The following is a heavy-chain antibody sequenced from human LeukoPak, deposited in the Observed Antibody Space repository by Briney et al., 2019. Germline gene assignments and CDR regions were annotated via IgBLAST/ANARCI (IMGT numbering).Heavy chain of an antibody. V-gene: IGHV4-30-4*01. CDR3: ARGRGGTIFGVVIYYYYGMDV. Sequence: PSETLSLTCTVSGGSISSGDYYWSWIRQPPGKGLEWIGYIYYSGSTYYNPSLKSRVTISVDTSKNQFSLKLSSVTAADTAVYYCARGRGGTIFGVVIYYYYGMDVWGQGTTVTVSS. D-gene: IGHD3-3*01. CDR1: GGSISSGDYY. CDR2: IYYSGST. J-gene: IGHJ6*02.